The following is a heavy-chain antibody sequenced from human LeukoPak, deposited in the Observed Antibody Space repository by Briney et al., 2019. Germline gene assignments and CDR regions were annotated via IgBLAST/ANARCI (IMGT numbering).Heavy chain of an antibody. CDR2: IYYSGST. D-gene: IGHD1-26*01. CDR3: ARRVLDTASLVGFNWFDP. Sequence: SETLSLTCTVSGGSISSSSYYWGWIRQPPGKGLEWIGSIYYSGSTHYNPSLKSRVTISEDTSKNQFSLKLSSVTAADTAVYYCARRVLDTASLVGFNWFDPWGQGTLVTVSS. CDR1: GGSISSSSYY. J-gene: IGHJ5*02. V-gene: IGHV4-39*01.